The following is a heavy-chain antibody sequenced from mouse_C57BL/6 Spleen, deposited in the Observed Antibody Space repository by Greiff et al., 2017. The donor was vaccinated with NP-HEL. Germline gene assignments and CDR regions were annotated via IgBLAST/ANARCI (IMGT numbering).Heavy chain of an antibody. J-gene: IGHJ2*01. D-gene: IGHD2-4*01. CDR3: ARGDDYDSFDY. Sequence: EVQRVESGGGLVKPGGSLKLSCAASGFTFSSYAMSWVRQTPEKRLEWVATISDGGSYTSYPDHVTGRFTISRDNAKNNLYLQMSHLKSEDTAMYYCARGDDYDSFDYWGQGTTLTVSS. CDR2: ISDGGSYT. V-gene: IGHV5-4*01. CDR1: GFTFSSYA.